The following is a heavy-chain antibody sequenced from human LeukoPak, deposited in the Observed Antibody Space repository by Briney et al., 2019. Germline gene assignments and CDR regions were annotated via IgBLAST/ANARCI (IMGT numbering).Heavy chain of an antibody. CDR3: ARFRGSSSYFDY. Sequence: SETLSLTCTVSGGSISSYYWSWIRQPPGKGLEWIGYIYYSGSTNYNPSLKSRVTISVDTSKNQFSLKLSSVTAADTAVYYCARFRGSSSYFDYWGQGTLVTVSS. CDR2: IYYSGST. V-gene: IGHV4-59*01. D-gene: IGHD6-6*01. J-gene: IGHJ4*02. CDR1: GGSISSYY.